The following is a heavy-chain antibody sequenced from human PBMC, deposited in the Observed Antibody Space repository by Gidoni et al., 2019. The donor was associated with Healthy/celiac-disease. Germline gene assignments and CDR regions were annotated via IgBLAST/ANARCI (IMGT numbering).Heavy chain of an antibody. V-gene: IGHV4-61*02. D-gene: IGHD5-12*01. CDR3: AKEREISGYAPSLVRYMDV. CDR1: GGSISSGSYY. CDR2: IYTSGST. J-gene: IGHJ6*03. Sequence: QVQLQESGPGLVKPSQTLSLTCTVSGGSISSGSYYWSWIRQPAGKGLEWIGRIYTSGSTNYNPSLKSRVTISVDTSKNQFSLKLSSVTAADTAVYYCAKEREISGYAPSLVRYMDVWGKGTTVTVSS.